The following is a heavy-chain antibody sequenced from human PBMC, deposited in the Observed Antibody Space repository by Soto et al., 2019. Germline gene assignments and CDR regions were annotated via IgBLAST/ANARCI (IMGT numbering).Heavy chain of an antibody. J-gene: IGHJ6*01. D-gene: IGHD2-2*01. CDR2: IIPIFGTA. V-gene: IGHV1-69*01. Sequence: VNVSCKASGGTFSSYAISWVLQAPGQGLEWMGGIIPIFGTANYAQKFQGRVTITADESTSTAYMELSSLRSEDTAVYYCASGYCSSTSCEGWDYYYYYGMEVWGQGTTVTVSS. CDR1: GGTFSSYA. CDR3: ASGYCSSTSCEGWDYYYYYGMEV.